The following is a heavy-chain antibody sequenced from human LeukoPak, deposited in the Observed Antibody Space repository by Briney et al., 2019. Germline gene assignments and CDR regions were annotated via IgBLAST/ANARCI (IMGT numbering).Heavy chain of an antibody. Sequence: GALRLSCAASGFTFSRYWMNWVRQAPGKGLEWLANIKQDGSEKYYVDSVKGRFTISRDNAQNLVYLQLNSLRADDTAVYYCAGGAGWTSDIWGQGTLVIVSS. CDR1: GFTFSRYW. J-gene: IGHJ3*02. V-gene: IGHV3-7*01. CDR3: AGGAGWTSDI. CDR2: IKQDGSEK. D-gene: IGHD6-19*01.